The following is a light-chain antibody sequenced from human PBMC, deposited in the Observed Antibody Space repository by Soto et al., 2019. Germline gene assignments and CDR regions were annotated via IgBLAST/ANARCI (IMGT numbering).Light chain of an antibody. V-gene: IGLV2-14*01. CDR1: SRVVGSYNY. J-gene: IGLJ1*01. CDR2: DVS. CDR3: SSYTSITTYV. Sequence: QSVLTQPSSVSSSPGQSTPTSCSVTSRVVGSYNYVSWYQQHPGKAPKLMIYDVSNRPSGVSNRFSGSKSGNTASLTISGLQAEDEADYYCSSYTSITTYVFGTGSKVTGL.